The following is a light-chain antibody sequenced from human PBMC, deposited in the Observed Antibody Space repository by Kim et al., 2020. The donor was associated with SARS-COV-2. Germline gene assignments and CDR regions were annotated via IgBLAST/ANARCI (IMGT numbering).Light chain of an antibody. J-gene: IGKJ2*01. CDR1: QSVSSSY. CDR3: QQYGSSPGT. V-gene: IGKV3-20*01. Sequence: LYPGERATRSCRASQSVSSSYLAWYQQKPGQAPRLLIYGASSRATGIPDRFSGSGSGTDFTLTISRLEPEDFAVYYCQQYGSSPGTFGQGTKLEI. CDR2: GAS.